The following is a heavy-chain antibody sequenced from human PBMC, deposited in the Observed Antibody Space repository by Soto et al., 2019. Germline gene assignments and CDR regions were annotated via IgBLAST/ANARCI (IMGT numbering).Heavy chain of an antibody. CDR3: AKDKGGSSRDQKFDY. D-gene: IGHD2-15*01. Sequence: GGSLRLSCATSGIIFSNFAMSWVRQAPGKGLEWVAGISGSGGRTYYADSVKGRFTISRDNSKNTLYLQMNSLRAEDTAVYYCAKDKGGSSRDQKFDYWGQGTLVTVSS. J-gene: IGHJ4*02. V-gene: IGHV3-23*01. CDR2: ISGSGGRT. CDR1: GIIFSNFA.